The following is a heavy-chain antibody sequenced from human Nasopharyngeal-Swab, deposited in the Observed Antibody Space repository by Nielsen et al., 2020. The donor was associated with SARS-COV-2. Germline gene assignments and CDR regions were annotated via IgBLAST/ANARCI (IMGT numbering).Heavy chain of an antibody. V-gene: IGHV1-69*13. CDR1: GGTFSSYA. CDR3: ASHGETPYQLLYFPVGEQYYYYMDV. D-gene: IGHD2-2*02. CDR2: IIPIFGTA. J-gene: IGHJ6*03. Sequence: SVKVSCKASGGTFSSYAISWVRQAPGQGLEWMGGIIPIFGTANYAQKFQGRVTITADESTSTAYMELSSLRSEDTAVYYCASHGETPYQLLYFPVGEQYYYYMDVWGKGTTVTVSS.